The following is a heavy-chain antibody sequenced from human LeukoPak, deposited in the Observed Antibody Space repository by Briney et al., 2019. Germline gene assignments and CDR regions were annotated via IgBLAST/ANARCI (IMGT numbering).Heavy chain of an antibody. Sequence: GGSLRLSCAASGLTFSKYSMTWVRQAPGKGLEWVSFIDTSSTTMYYTDSVKGRFAISRDNAKNSLYLQMNSLKVEDTARYYCARDNWVDCWGQGTLVTVSS. CDR1: GLTFSKYS. V-gene: IGHV3-48*04. CDR3: ARDNWVDC. CDR2: IDTSSTTM. J-gene: IGHJ5*01.